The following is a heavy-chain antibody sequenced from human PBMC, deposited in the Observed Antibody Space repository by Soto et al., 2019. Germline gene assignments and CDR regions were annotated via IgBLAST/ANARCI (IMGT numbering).Heavy chain of an antibody. CDR2: IDAGNGNT. Sequence: ASVKVSCKASGYTFTKYFMHWVRQAPGQRLEWMGWIDAGNGNTVYLQKFQGRVTITWDTSASTAYMELSSLRSEDTAVYYCARDNSGWSYYWGQGTLVTVS. CDR1: GYTFTKYF. V-gene: IGHV1-3*01. J-gene: IGHJ4*02. CDR3: ARDNSGWSYY. D-gene: IGHD6-19*01.